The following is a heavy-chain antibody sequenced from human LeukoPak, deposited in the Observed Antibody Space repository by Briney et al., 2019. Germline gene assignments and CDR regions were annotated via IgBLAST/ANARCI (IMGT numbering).Heavy chain of an antibody. J-gene: IGHJ4*02. CDR3: ARATTYDILTGFSDY. V-gene: IGHV3-7*01. CDR2: IKRDGSEK. Sequence: GGSLRLSCAASGFIFSTYYMNWVRQAPGKGLEWVANIKRDGSEKDYVDSVKGRFTISRDNAKNSLYLQMNSLRAEDTAVYYCARATTYDILTGFSDYWGQGTLVTVSS. CDR1: GFIFSTYY. D-gene: IGHD3-9*01.